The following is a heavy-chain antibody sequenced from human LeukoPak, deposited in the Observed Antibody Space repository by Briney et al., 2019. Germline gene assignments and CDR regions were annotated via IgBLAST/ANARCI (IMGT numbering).Heavy chain of an antibody. CDR1: GFTFSYYG. J-gene: IGHJ4*02. D-gene: IGHD6-13*01. CDR3: AKIVQFTASTGTGLDY. CDR2: IWYDGSYI. V-gene: IGHV3-33*06. Sequence: GRSLRLSCAVSGFTFSYYGMHWVRQAPGKGLDWVAVIWYDGSYIYYADSVKGRFTISRDNSKNTMYLQMNSLRAEDTAVYYCAKIVQFTASTGTGLDYWGQGTLVTVSP.